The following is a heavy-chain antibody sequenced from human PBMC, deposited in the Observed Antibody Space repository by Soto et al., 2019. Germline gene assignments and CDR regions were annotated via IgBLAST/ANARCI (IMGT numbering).Heavy chain of an antibody. Sequence: SETLSLTCAVYGGSFSGYYWSWIRQPPGKGLEWIGEINHSGSTNYNPSLKSRVTISVDTSKNQFSLKLSSVTAADTAVYYCASGIGWFDPWGQGTLVTVSS. CDR2: INHSGST. CDR3: ASGIGWFDP. CDR1: GGSFSGYY. D-gene: IGHD1-26*01. J-gene: IGHJ5*02. V-gene: IGHV4-34*01.